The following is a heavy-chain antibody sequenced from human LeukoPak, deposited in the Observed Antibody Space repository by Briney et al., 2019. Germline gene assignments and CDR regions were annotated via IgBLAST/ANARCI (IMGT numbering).Heavy chain of an antibody. CDR1: GDSISSGSYY. CDR3: ARHIYDRTGRPFDY. D-gene: IGHD3/OR15-3a*01. Sequence: SQTLSLTCTVSGDSISSGSYYWYWIRQPPGKGLEWIGCMHYGGSTDYNPSLKSRATISADTSKNQFSLRLYSVTAADTAVYYCARHIYDRTGRPFDYWGQGTLLTVSS. J-gene: IGHJ4*02. V-gene: IGHV4-39*01. CDR2: MHYGGST.